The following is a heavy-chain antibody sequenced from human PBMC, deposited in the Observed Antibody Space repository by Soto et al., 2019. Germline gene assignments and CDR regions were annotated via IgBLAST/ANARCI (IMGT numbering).Heavy chain of an antibody. CDR3: ARIVGARLNDY. J-gene: IGHJ4*02. CDR2: LSTTGSYT. V-gene: IGHV3-11*05. CDR1: GFTFNDYY. Sequence: QVQLVESGGGLVKPGGSLRLSCAASGFTFNDYYMTWFRQAPGKGLEWVSCLSTTGSYTNYADSVKGRFTVSRDNANNSMYLQMNSLRDEDTAVYYCARIVGARLNDYLGQGTLVTVYS. D-gene: IGHD1-26*01.